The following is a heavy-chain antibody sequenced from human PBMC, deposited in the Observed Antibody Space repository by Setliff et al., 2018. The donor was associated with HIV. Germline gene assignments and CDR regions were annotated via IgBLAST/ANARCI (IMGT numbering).Heavy chain of an antibody. CDR1: GGSISNDH. D-gene: IGHD1-1*01. CDR2: IYSSGTT. V-gene: IGHV4-4*08. CDR3: ARDLRGTQSSDY. J-gene: IGHJ4*02. Sequence: SETLSLTCTVSGGSISNDHWSWIRQPPGKGLEYIGHIYSSGTTNYNPSLKSRVTISLDTSKNQFSLKLSSVTAADTAIYYCARDLRGTQSSDYWGQGTLVTVSS.